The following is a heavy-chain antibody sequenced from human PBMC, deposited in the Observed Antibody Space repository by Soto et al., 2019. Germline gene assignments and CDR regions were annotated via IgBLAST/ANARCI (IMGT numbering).Heavy chain of an antibody. D-gene: IGHD6-13*01. V-gene: IGHV4-39*01. Sequence: QLQLQESGPGLVKPSESLSLTCTVSGDSFTIDSYYWAWIRQPPGKGLEWLGTISHTGTTFHNPSLNSRLTMSVDTSKNQFSLNLSSVTAADTALYFCARHSDKYVSSWYGLGSLGQGTLVTVSS. J-gene: IGHJ4*02. CDR2: ISHTGTT. CDR1: GDSFTIDSYY. CDR3: ARHSDKYVSSWYGLGS.